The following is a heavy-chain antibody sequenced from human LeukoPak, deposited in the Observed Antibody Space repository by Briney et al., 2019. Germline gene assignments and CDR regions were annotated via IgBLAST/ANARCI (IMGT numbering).Heavy chain of an antibody. Sequence: SETLSLTCTVSGGSISSFYWSWIRQPPGNGLEWNGYIYYSGSTNYNPSLKSRVTISVDTSKNHCSLKLSSVTAADTAVYYCARGAPDYDYDFDYWGQGTLVTVSS. CDR3: ARGAPDYDYDFDY. CDR2: IYYSGST. CDR1: GGSISSFY. D-gene: IGHD5-12*01. V-gene: IGHV4-59*01. J-gene: IGHJ4*02.